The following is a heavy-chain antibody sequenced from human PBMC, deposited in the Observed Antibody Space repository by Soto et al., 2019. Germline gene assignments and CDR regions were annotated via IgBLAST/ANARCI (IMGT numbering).Heavy chain of an antibody. CDR3: ARGYGASFDY. D-gene: IGHD4-17*01. V-gene: IGHV4-59*01. CDR1: GGSISSYY. CDR2: IYYSGST. J-gene: IGHJ4*02. Sequence: QVQLQESGPGLVKPSETLSLTCTVSGGSISSYYWSWIRQPPGKGLEWIGYIYYSGSTNCNPSLXSXVXIXXAASKNQFSLKLSSVTAAETAVYYGARGYGASFDYWGQGTLVTVSS.